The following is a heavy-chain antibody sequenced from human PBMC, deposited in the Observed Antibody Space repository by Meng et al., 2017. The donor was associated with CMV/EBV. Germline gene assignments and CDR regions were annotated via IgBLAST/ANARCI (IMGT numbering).Heavy chain of an antibody. J-gene: IGHJ6*02. CDR1: GYTFTGYY. V-gene: IGHV1-69*05. D-gene: IGHD5-24*01. Sequence: SVKVSCKASGYTFTGYYMHWVRPAPGQGLEWMGGIIPIFGTANYAQKFQGRVTITTDESTSTAYMELSSLRSEDTAVYYCASNGYTSGYYYYYGMDVWGQGTTVTVSS. CDR3: ASNGYTSGYYYYYGMDV. CDR2: IIPIFGTA.